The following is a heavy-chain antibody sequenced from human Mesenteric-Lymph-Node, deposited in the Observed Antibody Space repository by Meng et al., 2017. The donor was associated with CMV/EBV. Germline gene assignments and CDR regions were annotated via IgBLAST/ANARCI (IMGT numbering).Heavy chain of an antibody. CDR2: IIPILGIA. V-gene: IGHV1-69*02. J-gene: IGHJ5*02. CDR1: GGTFSSYT. Sequence: QVQLVQSRAEVKKPGSPVKVSCKASGGTFSSYTISWVRQAPGQGLEWMGRIIPILGIANYEQKFQGRVTITADKSTSTAYMELSSLRSEDTAVYYCAGGIAAAGSRWFDPWGQGTLVTVSS. D-gene: IGHD6-13*01. CDR3: AGGIAAAGSRWFDP.